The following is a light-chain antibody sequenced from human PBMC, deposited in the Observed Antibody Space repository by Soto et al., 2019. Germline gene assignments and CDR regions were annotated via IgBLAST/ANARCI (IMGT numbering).Light chain of an antibody. Sequence: QSALTQPASVSGSPGLSIAISCTGTSSDVGGYNSVSWYQQHPGKAPKLVIYDVTSRPSGVSNRVSGSKSGNTASLTISGLQAEDEGDYYCSSYRTGGSYVFGTGTKVTVL. J-gene: IGLJ1*01. V-gene: IGLV2-14*01. CDR1: SSDVGGYNS. CDR2: DVT. CDR3: SSYRTGGSYV.